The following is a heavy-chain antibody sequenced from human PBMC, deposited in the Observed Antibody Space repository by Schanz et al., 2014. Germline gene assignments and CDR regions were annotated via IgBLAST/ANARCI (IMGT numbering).Heavy chain of an antibody. CDR1: GFTFSTYA. CDR3: ARVHHYDPSGWGYFDY. D-gene: IGHD3-22*01. J-gene: IGHJ4*02. CDR2: IWNNGVTK. V-gene: IGHV3-33*08. Sequence: VQLLESGGGLVRPGGSLRLSCAASGFTFSTYAMSWVRQPAGKGLEWVAVIWNNGVTKYYADSVRGRFTISRDRFQNTLYLRMSSLRAEDTAVYYCARVHHYDPSGWGYFDYWGQGALVTVSS.